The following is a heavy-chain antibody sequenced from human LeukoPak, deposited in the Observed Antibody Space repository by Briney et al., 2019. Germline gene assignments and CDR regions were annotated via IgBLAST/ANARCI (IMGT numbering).Heavy chain of an antibody. V-gene: IGHV3-64D*09. CDR3: VNIAVEDY. D-gene: IGHD6-13*01. Sequence: GGSLRLSCSASGFTFGDYAIYWARQAPGKGLEYVSTISHDGDTTYYADSVKGRFTISRDNSKNTLYLQMSSLRIEDTAVYYCVNIAVEDYWGQGTRVTVSS. J-gene: IGHJ4*02. CDR1: GFTFGDYA. CDR2: ISHDGDTT.